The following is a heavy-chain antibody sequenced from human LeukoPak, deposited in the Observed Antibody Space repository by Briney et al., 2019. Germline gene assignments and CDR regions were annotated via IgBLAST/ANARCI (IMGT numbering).Heavy chain of an antibody. CDR2: ISHDGSKK. Sequence: GRSLRLSCAGSGFTFSSYGMHWVRQAPGKGLEWVAVISHDGSKKYYADSVKGRFTISRDNSKNTLYLQMNSLRDEDTAVYYCAKDPYSGSFEYFQHWGQGTLVTVSS. J-gene: IGHJ1*01. D-gene: IGHD1-26*01. V-gene: IGHV3-30*18. CDR1: GFTFSSYG. CDR3: AKDPYSGSFEYFQH.